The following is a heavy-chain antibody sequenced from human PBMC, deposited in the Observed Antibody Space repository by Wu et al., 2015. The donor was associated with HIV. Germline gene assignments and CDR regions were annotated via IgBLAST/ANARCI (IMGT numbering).Heavy chain of an antibody. J-gene: IGHJ3*02. CDR3: ARDLRFLNWGYRTTDDAFDI. CDR2: INPNNGGT. Sequence: QVQLVQSGAEVKKPGASVRVSCKASGYTFTGYYMHWVRQAPGQGLEWMGWINPNNGGTNYAQKFEGRVTLARDTSITTAYMDLSRLIYDDTAVYYCARDLRFLNWGYRTTDDAFDIWGQGTMSPSLQ. V-gene: IGHV1-2*02. D-gene: IGHD7-27*01. CDR1: GYTFTGYY.